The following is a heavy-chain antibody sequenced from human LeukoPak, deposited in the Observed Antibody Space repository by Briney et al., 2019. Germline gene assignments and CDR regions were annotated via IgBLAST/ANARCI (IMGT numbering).Heavy chain of an antibody. J-gene: IGHJ4*02. D-gene: IGHD3-9*01. CDR1: GFTFSSYA. CDR2: ISGSGGST. Sequence: PGGSLRLSCAASGFTFSSYAMSWVRQDPGKGLEWVSAISGSGGSTYYADSVKGRFTISRDNSKNTVYLQMNSLRAEDTAVYYCAKDLDSAFDYWGQGTLVTVSS. V-gene: IGHV3-23*01. CDR3: AKDLDSAFDY.